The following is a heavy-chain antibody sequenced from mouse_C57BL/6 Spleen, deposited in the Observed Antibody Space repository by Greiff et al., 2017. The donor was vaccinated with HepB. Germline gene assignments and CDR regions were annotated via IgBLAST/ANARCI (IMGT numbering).Heavy chain of an antibody. V-gene: IGHV5-4*03. Sequence: EVNLVESGGGLVKPGGSLKLSCAASGFTFSSYAMSWVRQTPEKRLEWVATISDGGSYTYYPDNVKGRFTISRDNVKNNLYLQMSHLKSEDTAMYYCARGGSSGYGDAMDYWGQGTSVTVSS. J-gene: IGHJ4*01. CDR3: ARGGSSGYGDAMDY. CDR2: ISDGGSYT. D-gene: IGHD3-2*02. CDR1: GFTFSSYA.